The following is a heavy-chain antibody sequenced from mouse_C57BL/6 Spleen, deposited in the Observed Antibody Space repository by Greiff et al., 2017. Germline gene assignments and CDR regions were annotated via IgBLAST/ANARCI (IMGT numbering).Heavy chain of an antibody. Sequence: DVKLQESGPGLVKPSQSLSLTCSVTGYSITSGYYWNWIRQFPGNKLEWMGYISYDGSNNYNPSLKNRISITRDTSKNQFFLKLNSVTTEYTATYYCARLGQYFDVWGTGTTVTVSS. CDR1: GYSITSGYY. CDR3: ARLGQYFDV. D-gene: IGHD4-1*01. J-gene: IGHJ1*03. CDR2: ISYDGSN. V-gene: IGHV3-6*01.